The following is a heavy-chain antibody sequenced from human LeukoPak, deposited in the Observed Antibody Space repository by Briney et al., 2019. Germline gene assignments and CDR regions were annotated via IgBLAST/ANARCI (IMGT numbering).Heavy chain of an antibody. CDR1: GFTFSSYG. CDR2: IWYNGSNK. D-gene: IGHD3-16*02. J-gene: IGHJ5*02. CDR3: ARVLLRLGELSLDP. V-gene: IGHV3-33*01. Sequence: PGGSLRLSCAASGFTFSSYGMHWVRQAPGKGLEWVAVIWYNGSNKYYADSVKGRFTISRDNSKNTLYLQMNSLRAEDTAVYYCARVLLRLGELSLDPWGQGTLVTVSS.